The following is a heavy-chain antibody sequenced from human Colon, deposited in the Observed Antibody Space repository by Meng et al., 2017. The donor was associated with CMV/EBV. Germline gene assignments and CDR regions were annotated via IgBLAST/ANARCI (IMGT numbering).Heavy chain of an antibody. CDR1: GFTFSQDW. Sequence: GESLKISCVASGFTFSQDWMPWVRQAPGKGLEWAGRIKSKADGGTTDYAAPVKGRFTISRDDSKDTLYLQMNSLKIEDTAVYYCTALNDRDASAIWGQGTMVTVSS. D-gene: IGHD1-1*01. CDR3: TALNDRDASAI. V-gene: IGHV3-15*01. J-gene: IGHJ3*02. CDR2: IKSKADGGTT.